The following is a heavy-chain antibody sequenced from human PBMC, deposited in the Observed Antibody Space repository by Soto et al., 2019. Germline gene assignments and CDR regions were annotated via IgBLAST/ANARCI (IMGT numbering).Heavy chain of an antibody. CDR1: GYSISSGYY. V-gene: IGHV4-38-2*01. CDR2: IYHSGST. CDR3: ARVHVMVVAGSTFDY. D-gene: IGHD6-19*01. Sequence: ASETLSLTCAVSGYSISSGYYWGWIRQPPGKGLEWIGSIYHSGSTYYNPSLKSRVAISVDTSKNQFSLKLTSVTAADTAVYYCARVHVMVVAGSTFDYWGHGTLVTVSS. J-gene: IGHJ4*01.